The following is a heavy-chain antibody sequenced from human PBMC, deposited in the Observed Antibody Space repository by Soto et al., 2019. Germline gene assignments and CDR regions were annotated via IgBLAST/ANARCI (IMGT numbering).Heavy chain of an antibody. D-gene: IGHD2-8*01. J-gene: IGHJ3*01. V-gene: IGHV3-74*01. CDR3: ARGVPNHYGFVV. CDR1: GFTFSSHW. Sequence: EVQLVESGGGLVQPGGSRRVSCAASGFTFSSHWMHWVRQAPGKGLVWVSRIKTDGSNTNYADSVKGRFTISRDNAKNTLYLEMNSLRAEDTAVYYCARGVPNHYGFVVWGQGTMVTVSS. CDR2: IKTDGSNT.